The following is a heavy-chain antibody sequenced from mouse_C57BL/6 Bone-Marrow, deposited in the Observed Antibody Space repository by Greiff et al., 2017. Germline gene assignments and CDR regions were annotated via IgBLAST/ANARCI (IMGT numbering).Heavy chain of an antibody. D-gene: IGHD1-1*02. CDR1: GYAFTNYL. J-gene: IGHJ3*01. Sequence: VQLQQSGAELVRPGTSVKVSCKASGYAFTNYLIEWVKQRPGQGLEWIGVINPGSGGTNYNEKFKGKATLTADKSSSPAYMQLSSLTSEDSAVYFCARRWAYWGQGTLVTVSA. CDR2: INPGSGGT. CDR3: ARRWAY. V-gene: IGHV1-54*01.